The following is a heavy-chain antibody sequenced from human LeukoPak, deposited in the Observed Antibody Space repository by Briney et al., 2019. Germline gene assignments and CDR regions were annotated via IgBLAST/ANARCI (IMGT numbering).Heavy chain of an antibody. CDR3: AKGHNYYGSGPPRYLDL. D-gene: IGHD3-10*01. V-gene: IGHV3-23*01. Sequence: PGDSLRLSCAASGITFSSYAMSWVRQAPGKGLEWVSSSSGSGDSTNYADFVKGRFTISRDNSKNTLSLQMNSLRAEDTAVYYCAKGHNYYGSGPPRYLDLWGRGTLVTVSS. CDR2: SSGSGDST. J-gene: IGHJ2*01. CDR1: GITFSSYA.